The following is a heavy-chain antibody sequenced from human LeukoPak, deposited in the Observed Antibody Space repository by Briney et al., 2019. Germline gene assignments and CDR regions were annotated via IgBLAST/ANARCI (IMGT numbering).Heavy chain of an antibody. CDR1: GGSISSGGYY. CDR3: ARGAGYSGYDYYYGVDV. V-gene: IGHV4-31*03. J-gene: IGHJ6*02. CDR2: IYYSGST. Sequence: SQTLSLTCTVSGGSISSGGYYWSWIRQHPGKGLEWIGYIYYSGSTYYNPSLKSRVTISVDTSKNQFSLKLSSVTAADTAVYYCARGAGYSGYDYYYGVDVWGQGTTVTVSS. D-gene: IGHD5-12*01.